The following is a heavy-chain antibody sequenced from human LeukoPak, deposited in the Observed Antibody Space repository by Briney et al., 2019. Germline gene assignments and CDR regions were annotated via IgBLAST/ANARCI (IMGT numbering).Heavy chain of an antibody. Sequence: PGGSLRLSCAASGFTVRNNYMSWVRRAPGKGLECVSVIYGGGSTFYADSVKGRFTVSRDNSKSTLYLQMNSLRAEDTAVYYCTRDLYYDNSGYFYHDYWGQGTLVTVSS. J-gene: IGHJ4*02. D-gene: IGHD3-22*01. CDR3: TRDLYYDNSGYFYHDY. V-gene: IGHV3-53*01. CDR2: IYGGGST. CDR1: GFTVRNNY.